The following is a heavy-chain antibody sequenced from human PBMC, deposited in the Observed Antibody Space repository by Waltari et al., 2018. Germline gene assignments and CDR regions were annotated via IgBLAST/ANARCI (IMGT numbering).Heavy chain of an antibody. Sequence: EVQLLESGGGLVQPGGSLILSCVASGFTLGTYNMGWVRQAPGKGLAWVSTIDSGGSTYYADSVKGRFTISRDNSKNTLSLQMNSLRAEDTAIYYCAKGEPLMRTTKEWGQGTLVTVSS. CDR2: IDSGGST. CDR1: GFTLGTYN. J-gene: IGHJ4*02. D-gene: IGHD1-7*01. CDR3: AKGEPLMRTTKE. V-gene: IGHV3-23*01.